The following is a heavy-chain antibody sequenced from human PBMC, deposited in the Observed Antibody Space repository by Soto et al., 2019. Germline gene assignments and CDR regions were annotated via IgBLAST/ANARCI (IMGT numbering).Heavy chain of an antibody. D-gene: IGHD6-6*01. CDR2: ISGSGGST. Sequence: GGSLRLSCAASGFTFSSYAMSWVRQAPGKGLEWVSAISGSGGSTYYADSVKGRFTISRDNSKNTLYLQMNSLRAEDTAVYYCARDTEYSSSGYWGQGTLVTVSS. CDR1: GFTFSSYA. CDR3: ARDTEYSSSGY. J-gene: IGHJ4*02. V-gene: IGHV3-23*01.